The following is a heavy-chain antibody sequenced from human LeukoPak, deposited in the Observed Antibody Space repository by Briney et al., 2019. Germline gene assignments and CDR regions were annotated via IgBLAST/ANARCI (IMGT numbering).Heavy chain of an antibody. CDR3: ARQSRASYCSSTSCPPGY. J-gene: IGHJ4*02. CDR1: GGTFSSYA. V-gene: IGHV1-69*06. CDR2: IIPTFGTA. D-gene: IGHD2-2*01. Sequence: GASVKVSCKASGGTFSSYAISWVRQAPGQGLEWMGGIIPTFGTANYAQKFQGRVTITADKSTSTAYMELSSLRSEDTAVYYCARQSRASYCSSTSCPPGYWGQGTLVTVSS.